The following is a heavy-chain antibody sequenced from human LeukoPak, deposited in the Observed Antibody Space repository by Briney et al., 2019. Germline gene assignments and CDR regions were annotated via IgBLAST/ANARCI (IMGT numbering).Heavy chain of an antibody. V-gene: IGHV1-2*02. CDR2: INPNSGVT. CDR3: ARDLSGGSSWFTGGIDY. Sequence: ASVKVSCKASGYTFTGYYMHWVRQAPGQGLEWMGWINPNSGVTNYAQKFQGRVTMTRTTSISTAYMARSRLRSDDTAVYYCARDLSGGSSWFTGGIDYWGQGTLVTVSS. CDR1: GYTFTGYY. J-gene: IGHJ4*02. D-gene: IGHD6-13*01.